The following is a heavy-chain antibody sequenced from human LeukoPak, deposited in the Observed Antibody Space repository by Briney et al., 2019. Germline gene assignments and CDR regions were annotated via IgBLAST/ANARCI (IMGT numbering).Heavy chain of an antibody. Sequence: GGSLRLSCAASGFTFSSYSMNWVRQAPGKGLEWVSSISSSSSYIYYADSVKGRFTISRDNAKNSLYLQMNSLRAEDTAVYYCARDKGGYSGHDWELGYWGQGTLVTVSS. CDR3: ARDKGGYSGHDWELGY. J-gene: IGHJ4*02. CDR2: ISSSSSYI. D-gene: IGHD5-12*01. V-gene: IGHV3-21*01. CDR1: GFTFSSYS.